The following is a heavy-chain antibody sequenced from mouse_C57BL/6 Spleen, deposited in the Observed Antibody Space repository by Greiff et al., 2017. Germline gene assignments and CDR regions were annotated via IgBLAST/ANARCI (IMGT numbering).Heavy chain of an antibody. CDR3: AREEEQLRHGFDY. CDR1: GYAFSSSW. CDR2: IYPGDGDT. V-gene: IGHV1-82*01. D-gene: IGHD3-2*02. Sequence: QVQLKQSGPELVKPGASVKISCKASGYAFSSSWMNWVKQRPGKGLEWIGRIYPGDGDTNYNGKFKGKATLTADKSSSTAYMQLSSLTSEDSAVYYCAREEEQLRHGFDYWGQGTTLTVSS. J-gene: IGHJ2*01.